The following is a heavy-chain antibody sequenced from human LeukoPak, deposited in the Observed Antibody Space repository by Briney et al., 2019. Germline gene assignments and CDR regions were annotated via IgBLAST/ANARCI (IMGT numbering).Heavy chain of an antibody. CDR1: GGTFSSYT. V-gene: IGHV1-69*06. J-gene: IGHJ6*04. Sequence: SVKVSCEASGGTFSSYTISWVRQAPGQGLEWMGGIIPLFGTPDYAQKFQDRLTITADKSTSTAYMELSSLRSEDTAVYYCASATLRCSGGSCYEMDVWGKGTTVTVSS. CDR2: IIPLFGTP. D-gene: IGHD2-15*01. CDR3: ASATLRCSGGSCYEMDV.